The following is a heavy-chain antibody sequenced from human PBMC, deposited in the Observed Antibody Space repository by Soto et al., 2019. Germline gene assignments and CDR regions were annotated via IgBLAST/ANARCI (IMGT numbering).Heavy chain of an antibody. V-gene: IGHV4-31*03. CDR2: IYYSGST. J-gene: IGHJ4*02. Sequence: SETLSLTCTVSGGSISSGGYYWSWIRQHPGKGLEWIGYIYYSGSTYYNPSLKSRVTISVDTSKNQFSLKLSSVTAADTAVYYCARANYYDSSGYSPHFDYWGQGTLVTVSS. CDR3: ARANYYDSSGYSPHFDY. D-gene: IGHD3-22*01. CDR1: GGSISSGGYY.